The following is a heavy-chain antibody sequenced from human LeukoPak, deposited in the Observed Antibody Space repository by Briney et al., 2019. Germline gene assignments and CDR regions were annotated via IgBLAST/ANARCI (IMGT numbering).Heavy chain of an antibody. CDR2: ISWNSGSI. CDR3: AKGQQLAEGAFDY. Sequence: PGRSLRLSCAASGFTFDDYAMHWVRHAPGKGLEWVSGISWNSGSIGYADSVKARFTISRYNAKNSLYLQMNSLRAEDMALYYCAKGQQLAEGAFDYWGQGTLVTVSS. V-gene: IGHV3-9*03. CDR1: GFTFDDYA. D-gene: IGHD6-13*01. J-gene: IGHJ4*02.